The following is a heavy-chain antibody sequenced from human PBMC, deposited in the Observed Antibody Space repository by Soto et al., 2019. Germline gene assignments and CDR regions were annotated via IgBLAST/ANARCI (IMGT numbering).Heavy chain of an antibody. CDR3: ASHDYYGSGETKLAFDI. V-gene: IGHV5-10-1*01. J-gene: IGHJ3*02. Sequence: PWELLKIACKGCEDSFTSYWISWVSQMPGKGLEWMGRIDPSDSYTNYSPSFQGHVTISADKSISTAYLQWSSLKASDTAMYFCASHDYYGSGETKLAFDIWGQGTMVTVPS. CDR1: EDSFTSYW. D-gene: IGHD3-10*01. CDR2: IDPSDSYT.